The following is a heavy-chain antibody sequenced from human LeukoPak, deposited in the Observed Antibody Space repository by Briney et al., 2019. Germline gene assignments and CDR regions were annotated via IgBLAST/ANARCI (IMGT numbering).Heavy chain of an antibody. CDR1: GGSISSYY. J-gene: IGHJ4*02. CDR2: IYYSGST. CDR3: ARTVAKPYYFDY. V-gene: IGHV4-59*01. D-gene: IGHD4-23*01. Sequence: PSETLSLTCTVSGGSISSYYWSWIRQPPGRGLEWIGCIYYSGSTNYNPSLKSRVTISVDTSKNQFSLKLSSVTAADTAVYYCARTVAKPYYFDYWGQGTLVTVSS.